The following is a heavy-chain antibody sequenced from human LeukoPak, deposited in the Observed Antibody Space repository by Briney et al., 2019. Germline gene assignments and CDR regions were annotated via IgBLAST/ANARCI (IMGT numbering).Heavy chain of an antibody. CDR3: ARARLRFLEWQYYYGMDV. D-gene: IGHD3-3*01. CDR2: INHSGST. J-gene: IGHJ6*02. CDR1: GGSFSGYY. Sequence: SETLSLTCAVYGGSFSGYYWSWIRQPPGKGLEWIGEINHSGSTNYNPSLKSRVTISVDTSKNQFSLKLSSVTAADTAVYYCARARLRFLEWQYYYGMDVCGQGTTVTVSS. V-gene: IGHV4-34*01.